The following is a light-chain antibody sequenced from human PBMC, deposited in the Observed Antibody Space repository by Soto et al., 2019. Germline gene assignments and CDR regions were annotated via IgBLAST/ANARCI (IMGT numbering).Light chain of an antibody. J-gene: IGKJ3*01. V-gene: IGKV3-20*01. Sequence: EIVLTQSPGTLSLSPGERATLSCRASQSISSSYLARYQQKPGQAPRLLVYGASSRATGIPDRFSGSGSGTDFTLTISRLEPEDWAVYYCQQYGSSRFTFGPGTKVDIK. CDR1: QSISSSY. CDR3: QQYGSSRFT. CDR2: GAS.